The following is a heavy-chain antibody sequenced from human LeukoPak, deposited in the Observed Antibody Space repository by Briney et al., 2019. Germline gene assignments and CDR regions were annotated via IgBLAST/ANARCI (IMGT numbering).Heavy chain of an antibody. CDR3: ARRGVGVFTDH. V-gene: IGHV5-51*01. D-gene: IGHD3-10*01. J-gene: IGHJ4*02. CDR1: GYVLTSVW. Sequence: GESLQISCKTSGYVLTSVWIGWVREKTGKGLEWVALIYPHNSQTIYSPSSEGQVTISADKSISTAYLQWNSLKASDTAMYYCARRGVGVFTDHWGPGTLVTVSS. CDR2: IYPHNSQT.